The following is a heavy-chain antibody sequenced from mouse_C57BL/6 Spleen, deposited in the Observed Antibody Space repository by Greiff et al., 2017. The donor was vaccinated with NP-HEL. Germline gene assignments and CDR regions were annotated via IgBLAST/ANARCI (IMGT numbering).Heavy chain of an antibody. CDR3: AYSNYGGLYAMDY. Sequence: QVQLQQSGAELAKPGASVKLSCKASGYTFTSYWMHWVKQRPGQGLEWIGYINPSSGYTKYNQKFKDKATLTADKSSSTAYMQRSSLTYEDSAVYYCAYSNYGGLYAMDYWGQGTSVTVSS. J-gene: IGHJ4*01. V-gene: IGHV1-7*01. D-gene: IGHD2-5*01. CDR1: GYTFTSYW. CDR2: INPSSGYT.